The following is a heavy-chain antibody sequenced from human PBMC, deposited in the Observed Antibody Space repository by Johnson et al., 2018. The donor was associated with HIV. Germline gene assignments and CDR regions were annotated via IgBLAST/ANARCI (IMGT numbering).Heavy chain of an antibody. Sequence: VQLVESGGGLVQPGRSLRLSCAASGFTFSSYGMHWVRQVPGKGLEWVAVISYDGNNKYYVDSVKGRFTISRDNSKNTLYLQMNSLRPEDTAVYYCAKERRAPRAFDIWGQGTMVTVSS. V-gene: IGHV3-30*18. J-gene: IGHJ3*02. CDR2: ISYDGNNK. CDR1: GFTFSSYG. CDR3: AKERRAPRAFDI.